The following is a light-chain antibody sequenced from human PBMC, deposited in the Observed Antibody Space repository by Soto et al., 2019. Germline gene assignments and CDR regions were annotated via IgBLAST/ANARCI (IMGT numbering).Light chain of an antibody. CDR3: QHRSDWPWT. J-gene: IGKJ1*01. CDR1: QTVGIY. CDR2: DAS. Sequence: EIVLTQSPATLSLSPGERATLSCRASQTVGIYLAWYQQKPGQAPRLLIYDASNRAAGIPAMFSGSGSGTDFTLTISSLEPEDFAIYYWQHRSDWPWTFGQGTKVEI. V-gene: IGKV3-11*01.